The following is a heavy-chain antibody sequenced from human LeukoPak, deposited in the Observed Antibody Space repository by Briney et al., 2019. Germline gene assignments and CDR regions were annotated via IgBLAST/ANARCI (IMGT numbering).Heavy chain of an antibody. D-gene: IGHD6-19*01. Sequence: SETLSLTCTVSGGSISSSSYYWGWIRQPPGKGLERIGSIYYSGSTYYNPSLKSRVTISVDTSKNQFSLKLSSVTAADTAVYYCARVSVAGRRSVDYWGQGTLVTVSS. CDR3: ARVSVAGRRSVDY. V-gene: IGHV4-39*01. CDR2: IYYSGST. CDR1: GGSISSSSYY. J-gene: IGHJ4*02.